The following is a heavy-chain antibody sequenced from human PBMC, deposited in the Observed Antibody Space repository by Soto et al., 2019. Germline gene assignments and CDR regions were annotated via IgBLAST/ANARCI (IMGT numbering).Heavy chain of an antibody. CDR2: IWYDGSNK. CDR3: AREAPPDGGFDI. V-gene: IGHV3-33*01. CDR1: GFTFSSYG. Sequence: GGSLRLSCAASGFTFSSYGMHWVRQAPGKGLEWVAVIWYDGSNKYYADSVKGRFTISRDNSKNTLYLQMNSLRAEDTAVYYCAREAPPDGGFDIWGQGTMVTVSS. D-gene: IGHD2-15*01. J-gene: IGHJ3*02.